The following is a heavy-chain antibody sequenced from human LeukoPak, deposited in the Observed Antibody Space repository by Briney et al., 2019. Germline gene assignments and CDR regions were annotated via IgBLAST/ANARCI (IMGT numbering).Heavy chain of an antibody. CDR1: GFTFSNSA. J-gene: IGHJ4*02. V-gene: IGHV1-58*02. D-gene: IGHD1-26*01. CDR3: AAELYSGTYGRCCSFAF. Sequence: GASVKVSCKASGFTFSNSAIQWVRQARGQRLEWIGWIIVGSGRTHYAQNLQERLTITRDMSTNTAYMELSSLRSGDTAVYYCAAELYSGTYGRCCSFAFWGQGTPVTVSS. CDR2: IIVGSGRT.